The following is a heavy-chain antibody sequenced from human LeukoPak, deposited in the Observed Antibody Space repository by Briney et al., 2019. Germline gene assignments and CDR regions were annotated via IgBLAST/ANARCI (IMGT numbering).Heavy chain of an antibody. V-gene: IGHV1-69*06. CDR2: IIPIYGTA. CDR3: ARTLGPTVVSHFNY. J-gene: IGHJ4*02. CDR1: GGTFSSYA. Sequence: SVKVSCKASGGTFSSYAISWVRQAPGQGLEWMGGIIPIYGTANYAQKFQGRVTITADKSKTTAYMELSSLRFEATDVYYGARTLGPTVVSHFNYWGQGALVAVSP. D-gene: IGHD4-23*01.